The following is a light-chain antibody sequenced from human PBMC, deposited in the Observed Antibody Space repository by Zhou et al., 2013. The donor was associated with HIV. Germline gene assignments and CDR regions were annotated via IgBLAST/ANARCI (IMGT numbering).Light chain of an antibody. CDR3: QQYESYPQT. J-gene: IGKJ1*01. CDR2: KAS. Sequence: DIQMTQSPSSLSASVGDRVTITCRASQSISRYLNWYQQKPGKAPKLLIYKASSLESGVPSRFSGSGSGTEFTLTINSLQPDDFATYYCQQYESYPQTFGQGTKVDIK. CDR1: QSISRY. V-gene: IGKV1-5*03.